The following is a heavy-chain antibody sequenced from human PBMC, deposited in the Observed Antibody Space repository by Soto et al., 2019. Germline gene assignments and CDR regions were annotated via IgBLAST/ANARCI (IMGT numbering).Heavy chain of an antibody. V-gene: IGHV3-7*01. CDR2: MKQDGSEI. Sequence: GSLILSFEVSGVTFSSHWISLVRQAPGKGLEWVASMKQDGSEISYVDSVKDRFTISRDNAENSLYLQMHNLRAEDTALYYCARDHCPYSTCIYNYYGMNVWGQGTSVTVSS. CDR3: ARDHCPYSTCIYNYYGMNV. CDR1: GVTFSSHW. D-gene: IGHD2-21*01. J-gene: IGHJ6*02.